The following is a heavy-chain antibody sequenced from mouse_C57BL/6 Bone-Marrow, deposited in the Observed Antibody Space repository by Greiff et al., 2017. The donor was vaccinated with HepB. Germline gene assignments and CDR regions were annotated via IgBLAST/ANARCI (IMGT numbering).Heavy chain of an antibody. Sequence: QVQLQQSGPGLVQPSQSLSITCTVSGFSLTSYGVHWVRQSPGKGLEWLGVIWSGGSTDYNAAFISRLSISQDNSKSQRFFKMNSLQADDTAIYYCARNAGSSPAWFAYWGQGTLVTVSA. CDR3: ARNAGSSPAWFAY. CDR2: IWSGGST. V-gene: IGHV2-2*01. D-gene: IGHD1-1*01. J-gene: IGHJ3*01. CDR1: GFSLTSYG.